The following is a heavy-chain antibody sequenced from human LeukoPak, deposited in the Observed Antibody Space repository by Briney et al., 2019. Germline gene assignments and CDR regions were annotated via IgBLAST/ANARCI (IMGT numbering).Heavy chain of an antibody. V-gene: IGHV3-23*01. CDR2: ISGSGGST. CDR3: AKAPSIVGATIPPY. J-gene: IGHJ4*02. Sequence: GGSLRLSCAASGFTFSSYAMSWVRQAPGKGLEWVSAISGSGGSTYYADSVKGRFAISRDNSKNTLYLQMNSLRAEDTAVYYCAKAPSIVGATIPPYWGQGTLVTVSS. D-gene: IGHD1-26*01. CDR1: GFTFSSYA.